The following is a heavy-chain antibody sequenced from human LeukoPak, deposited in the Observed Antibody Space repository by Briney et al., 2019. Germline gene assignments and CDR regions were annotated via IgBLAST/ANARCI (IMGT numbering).Heavy chain of an antibody. CDR1: GFTFSSYG. J-gene: IGHJ1*01. Sequence: GGSLRLSCAASGFTFSSYGMHWVRQAPSKGLEWVAFIRYDGSNKYYADSVKGRFTISRDNSKNTLYLQMNSLRAEDTAVYYCAKDLGWQQLVPKYFQHWGQGTLVTVSS. D-gene: IGHD6-13*01. V-gene: IGHV3-30*02. CDR2: IRYDGSNK. CDR3: AKDLGWQQLVPKYFQH.